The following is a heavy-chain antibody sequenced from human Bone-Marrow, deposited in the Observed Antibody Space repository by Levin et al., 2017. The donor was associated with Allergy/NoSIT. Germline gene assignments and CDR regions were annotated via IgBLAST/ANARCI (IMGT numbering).Heavy chain of an antibody. V-gene: IGHV4-39*01. CDR3: ARPQAGRYMDV. CDR2: IFYGGNT. J-gene: IGHJ6*03. CDR1: GGSLSSSSYY. Sequence: PSETLSLTCTLSGGSLSSSSYYWGWIRQPPGRGPEWIGSIFYGGNTYYNPSLGGRVTIASDTSMNQFSLTLNSVTAADTAVYYCARPQAGRYMDVWGKGTTVTVSS. D-gene: IGHD6-25*01.